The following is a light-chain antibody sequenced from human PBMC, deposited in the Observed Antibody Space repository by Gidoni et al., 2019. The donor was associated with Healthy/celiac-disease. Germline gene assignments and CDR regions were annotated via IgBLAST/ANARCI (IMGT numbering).Light chain of an antibody. CDR1: QSVSSSY. CDR2: GAS. J-gene: IGKJ4*01. V-gene: IGKV3-20*01. Sequence: ELVLTQSPGTLSLSPGERATLSCRASQSVSSSYVAWYQQKPGQAPRRLIYGASSRATGIPDRFSGSGSGTDFTLTISRLEPEDFAVYYWQQYGSPLTFXGXTKVEIK. CDR3: QQYGSPLT.